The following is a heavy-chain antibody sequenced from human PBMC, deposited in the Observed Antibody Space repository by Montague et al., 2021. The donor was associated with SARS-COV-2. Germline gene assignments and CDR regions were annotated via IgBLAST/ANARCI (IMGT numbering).Heavy chain of an antibody. CDR2: IYYSGST. D-gene: IGHD6-13*01. CDR1: GGSISSYYYY. J-gene: IGHJ5*02. Sequence: TLSLTCTVSGGSISSYYYYWSWIRQHPGMGLEWIGYIYYSGSTYYNPSLQSRVTISVDTSKYQLSLKLNSVTAADTAVYYCAKVREQLVRRWFDPWGQGNQVTVSS. V-gene: IGHV4-31*03. CDR3: AKVREQLVRRWFDP.